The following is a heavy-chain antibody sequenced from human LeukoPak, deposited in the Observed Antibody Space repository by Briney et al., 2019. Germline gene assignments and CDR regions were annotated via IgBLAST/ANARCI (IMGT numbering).Heavy chain of an antibody. Sequence: SETLSLTCTVSGGSISSYYWSWIRQPPGKGLEWIGYIYYSGSTNYNPSLKSRVPISLHTSKTHFSLKLTSVPAADTAVYYCASHWPYYNWNYEAYNWFDPWGQGTLVTVSS. CDR2: IYYSGST. CDR1: GGSISSYY. J-gene: IGHJ5*02. V-gene: IGHV4-59*01. D-gene: IGHD1-1*01. CDR3: ASHWPYYNWNYEAYNWFDP.